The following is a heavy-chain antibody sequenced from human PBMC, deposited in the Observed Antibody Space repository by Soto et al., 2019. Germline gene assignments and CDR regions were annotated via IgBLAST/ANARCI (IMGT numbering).Heavy chain of an antibody. D-gene: IGHD2-2*01. V-gene: IGHV3-23*01. J-gene: IGHJ5*02. CDR1: GFTFSSYA. Sequence: PGGSLRLSCAASGFTFSSYAMSWVRQAPGKGLEWVSAISGSGGTTYYADSVKGRFTISRDNSKNTLFLQMNSLRAEDTAVYYCWGVVAVSAATNNWFDPWGQGTLVTRLL. CDR2: ISGSGGTT. CDR3: WGVVAVSAATNNWFDP.